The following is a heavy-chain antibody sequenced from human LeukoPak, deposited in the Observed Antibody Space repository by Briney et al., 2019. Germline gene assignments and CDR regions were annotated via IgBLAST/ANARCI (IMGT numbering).Heavy chain of an antibody. D-gene: IGHD3-16*01. Sequence: GGSLRLSCVTSGFTFSSYGMHWVRQAPGKGLEWVSSISRSGESTFYADSVRGRFTISRDNSKNTVSLQMESLRAEDTALYYCAKDYAVGSIDYWGQGTLVTVSS. J-gene: IGHJ4*02. CDR1: GFTFSSYG. V-gene: IGHV3-23*01. CDR3: AKDYAVGSIDY. CDR2: ISRSGEST.